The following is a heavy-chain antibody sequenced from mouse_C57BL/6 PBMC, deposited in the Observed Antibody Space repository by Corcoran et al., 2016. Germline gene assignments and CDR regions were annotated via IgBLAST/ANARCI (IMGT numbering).Heavy chain of an antibody. J-gene: IGHJ3*01. Sequence: QIQLVQSGTELKKHGETVKISWKASGYTVTEYPMHWVKQAPGKGFKWMGMRYTDNGEPTYAEDFKGRYACSLETSASTAYLQINNLKNEDTATYFCVTAWFSYWGQGTLVTVSA. CDR1: GYTVTEYP. CDR3: VTAWFSY. V-gene: IGHV9-1*01. CDR2: RYTDNGEP.